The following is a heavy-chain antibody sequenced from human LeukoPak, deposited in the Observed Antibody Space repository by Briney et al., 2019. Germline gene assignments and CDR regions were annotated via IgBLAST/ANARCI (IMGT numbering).Heavy chain of an antibody. CDR3: ASPADYGSD. Sequence: SVKVSCKASGYTFTSYGISWVRQAPGQGLEWMGRIIPLLGIANYAQKFQGRVTITADKSTTTVYMEVSSLRSEDTAVYYCASPADYGSDWGQGTLVTVSS. D-gene: IGHD4-17*01. CDR1: GYTFTSYG. V-gene: IGHV1-69*04. J-gene: IGHJ4*02. CDR2: IIPLLGIA.